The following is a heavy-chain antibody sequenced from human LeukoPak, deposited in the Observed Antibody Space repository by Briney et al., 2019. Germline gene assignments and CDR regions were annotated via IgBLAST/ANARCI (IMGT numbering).Heavy chain of an antibody. CDR1: DVSISNYY. Sequence: PSETLSLTCTVSDVSISNYYWSWIRQPAGKGLEWIGRIYTSGSTNYNPSLKSRVTMSVDTSKNQFSLKLSSVTAADTAVYYCARVDSSSFYYMDVWGKGTTVTVSS. CDR3: ARVDSSSFYYMDV. CDR2: IYTSGST. D-gene: IGHD6-6*01. V-gene: IGHV4-4*07. J-gene: IGHJ6*03.